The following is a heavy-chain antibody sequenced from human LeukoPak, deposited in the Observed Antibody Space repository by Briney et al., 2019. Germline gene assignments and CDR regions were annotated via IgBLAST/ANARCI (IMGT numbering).Heavy chain of an antibody. Sequence: ASVKVSCKASGYTFTSYYMHWVRQAPGQGLEWMGIINPSGGSTSYAQKFQGRVTMTRDTSTSTVYMDLSSLRSEDTAVYYCARGIAVVPAARSPRAFDIWGQGTMVTVSS. V-gene: IGHV1-46*01. CDR3: ARGIAVVPAARSPRAFDI. D-gene: IGHD2-2*01. CDR2: INPSGGST. J-gene: IGHJ3*02. CDR1: GYTFTSYY.